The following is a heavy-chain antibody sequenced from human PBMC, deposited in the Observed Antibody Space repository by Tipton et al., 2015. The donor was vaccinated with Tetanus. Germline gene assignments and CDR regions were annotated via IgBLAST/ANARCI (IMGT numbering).Heavy chain of an antibody. CDR2: IYSGGST. CDR1: GFTLSSYA. J-gene: IGHJ4*02. CDR3: ARDGGYYYGDYASFDY. Sequence: SLRLSCAASGFTLSSYAMSWVRQAPGKGLEWGSVIYSGGSTYYADSVKGRFTISRDNSKNTLYLQMNSLRAEDTAVYYCARDGGYYYGDYASFDYWGQGTLVTVSS. V-gene: IGHV3-53*01. D-gene: IGHD4-17*01.